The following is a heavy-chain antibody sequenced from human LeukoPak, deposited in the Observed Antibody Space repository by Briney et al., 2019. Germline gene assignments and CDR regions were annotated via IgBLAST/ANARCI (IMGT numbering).Heavy chain of an antibody. D-gene: IGHD2-15*01. CDR2: IIPIFGIA. CDR1: GGTFSSYA. J-gene: IGHJ5*02. CDR3: ARGAVVVAAPNWFDP. Sequence: SVKVSCKASGGTFSSYAISWVRQAPGQGLEWMGRIIPIFGIANYAQEFQGRVTITADKSTSTAYMELSSLRSEDTAVYYCARGAVVVAAPNWFDPWGQGTLVTVSS. V-gene: IGHV1-69*04.